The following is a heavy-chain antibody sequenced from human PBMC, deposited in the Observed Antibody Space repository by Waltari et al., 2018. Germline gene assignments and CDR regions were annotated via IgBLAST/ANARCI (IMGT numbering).Heavy chain of an antibody. CDR2: ISSSGSTI. Sequence: EVQLVESGGGLVQHGGSLRLSCAASGFTFSRYAMNWFRPAPGKGLEVVSYISSSGSTIYYADSVKGRFTISRDNAKNSLYLQMNSLRAEDTAVYYCATSPAVVVPKRDYWGQGTLVTVSS. V-gene: IGHV3-48*03. CDR1: GFTFSRYA. D-gene: IGHD2-2*01. CDR3: ATSPAVVVPKRDY. J-gene: IGHJ4*02.